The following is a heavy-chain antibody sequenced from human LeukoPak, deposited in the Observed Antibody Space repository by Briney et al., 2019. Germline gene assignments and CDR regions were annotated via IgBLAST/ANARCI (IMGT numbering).Heavy chain of an antibody. CDR2: INDSGRA. D-gene: IGHD1-7*01. V-gene: IGHV4-34*01. Sequence: SETLSLTCAVYGGSFSNYYWSWIRQPPGKGLEWLAEINDSGRANYNPSLMSRVTVSVDTSKNQFSLRLTSVTATDTAVYYCARRRNYGRNYYIDVWGKGATVSVSS. CDR3: ARRRNYGRNYYIDV. J-gene: IGHJ6*03. CDR1: GGSFSNYY.